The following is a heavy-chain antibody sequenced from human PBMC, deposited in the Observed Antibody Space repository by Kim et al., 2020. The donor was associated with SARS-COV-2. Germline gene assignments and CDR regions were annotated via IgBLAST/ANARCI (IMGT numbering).Heavy chain of an antibody. Sequence: GGSLRLSCAASYGIAFSTYAMSWVRQAPGKGLEWVSTISGNGGSTYYADSVKGRFTISRDNSRNTVSLQMSGLRGDDTAVYYCARDLMQWLTNWFDPWG. CDR2: ISGNGGST. D-gene: IGHD6-19*01. CDR3: ARDLMQWLTNWFDP. V-gene: IGHV3-23*01. J-gene: IGHJ5*02. CDR1: GIAFSTYA.